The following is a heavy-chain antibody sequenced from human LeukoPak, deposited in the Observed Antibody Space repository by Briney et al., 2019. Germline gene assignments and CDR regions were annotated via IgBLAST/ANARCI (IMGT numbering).Heavy chain of an antibody. CDR2: IRSDGINK. D-gene: IGHD3-10*01. CDR3: AKLGKTENHYGSGRFSYYYYMDV. V-gene: IGHV3-30*02. Sequence: PGGSLRLSCAASGFTFSNYGMHWVRQAPGKGVEWVAFIRSDGINKYHADSVKGRFTISRDNSKNTLYLQMNSLRAEDTAVYYCAKLGKTENHYGSGRFSYYYYMDVWGKGTTVTISS. CDR1: GFTFSNYG. J-gene: IGHJ6*03.